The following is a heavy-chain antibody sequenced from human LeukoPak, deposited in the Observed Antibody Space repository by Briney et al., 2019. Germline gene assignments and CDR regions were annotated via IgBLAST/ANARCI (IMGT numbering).Heavy chain of an antibody. CDR2: ISTSGTTM. D-gene: IGHD1-1*01. V-gene: IGHV3-11*01. CDR3: ARGTTGTTDFDY. CDR1: GFTFSDYY. Sequence: KSGGSLRLSCAASGFTFSDYYMNWIRQAPGKVLEWVSYISTSGTTMSYADSVKGRFTISRDSAKNSLYLQMNSLRAEDTAVYYCARGTTGTTDFDYWGQGTLVTVSS. J-gene: IGHJ4*02.